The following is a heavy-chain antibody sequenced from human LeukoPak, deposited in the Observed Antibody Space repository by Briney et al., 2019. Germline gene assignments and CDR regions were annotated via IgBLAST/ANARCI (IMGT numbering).Heavy chain of an antibody. J-gene: IGHJ5*02. CDR1: GFTFSSYA. Sequence: GGSLRPSCAASGFTFSSYAMSWVRQAPGKGLEWVSSIRSSSSYIYYTDSVKGRFTISRDNAKNSLNLQMNSLRAEDTAVYYCARSGVVVAALERGVANWFDPWGQGTLVTVSS. CDR3: ARSGVVVAALERGVANWFDP. D-gene: IGHD2-15*01. CDR2: IRSSSSYI. V-gene: IGHV3-21*01.